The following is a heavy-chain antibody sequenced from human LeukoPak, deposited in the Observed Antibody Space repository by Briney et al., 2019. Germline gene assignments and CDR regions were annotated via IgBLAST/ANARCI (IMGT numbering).Heavy chain of an antibody. V-gene: IGHV3-74*01. CDR3: ARSQGPYDY. CDR2: INGDGSST. Sequence: GGSLRLSCAASGFTFSSYWMNWVRQAPGKGLVWVSRINGDGSSTNYEDPVKGRFTISRDNAKNTLYLQLNSLRAEDTAIYYCARSQGPYDYWGQGTLVTVSS. CDR1: GFTFSSYW. J-gene: IGHJ4*02.